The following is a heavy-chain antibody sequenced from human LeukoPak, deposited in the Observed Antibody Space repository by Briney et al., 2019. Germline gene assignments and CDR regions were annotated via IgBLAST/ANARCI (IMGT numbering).Heavy chain of an antibody. D-gene: IGHD2-15*01. CDR1: GFTFSSYE. CDR3: ARGRRAADY. CDR2: ISSSGSTI. V-gene: IGHV3-48*03. J-gene: IGHJ4*02. Sequence: PGGSLRLSCAVSGFTFSSYEMNWVRQAPGKGLEWVSYISSSGSTIYYADSVKGRFTISRDNAKNSLYLQMNSLRAEDTAVYCCARGRRAADYWGQGTLVTVSS.